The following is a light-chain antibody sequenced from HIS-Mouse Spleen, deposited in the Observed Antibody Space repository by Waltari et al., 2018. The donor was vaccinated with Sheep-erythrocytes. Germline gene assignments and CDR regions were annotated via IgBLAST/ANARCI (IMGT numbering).Light chain of an antibody. V-gene: IGLV1-47*01. J-gene: IGLJ3*02. CDR2: RNN. CDR1: SSNIGSNY. Sequence: QSVLTQPPSASGTPGQRVTISCSGSSSNIGSNYVYWYQQLPGTAPKLLIYRNNPRASGVTDRFSGSKSGTSASLAISGLRSEDEADYYCAAWDDSLSGNWVFGGGTKLTVL. CDR3: AAWDDSLSGNWV.